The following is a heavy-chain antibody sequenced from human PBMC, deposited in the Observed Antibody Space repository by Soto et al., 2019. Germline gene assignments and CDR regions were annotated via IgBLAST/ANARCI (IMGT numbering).Heavy chain of an antibody. D-gene: IGHD2-15*01. J-gene: IGHJ1*01. CDR1: GYLYTAYS. CDR3: AREENCSGGTCYSEYFHR. CDR2: VNPSGGST. V-gene: IGHV1-46*01. Sequence: ASVKVSCKASGYLYTAYSMHWVRLAPGQGLEWMGVVNPSGGSTKYAQNFQGRVTMTRDTSTTTIYMELSSLRSDDTAIYYCAREENCSGGTCYSEYFHRWGQGTLVTVS.